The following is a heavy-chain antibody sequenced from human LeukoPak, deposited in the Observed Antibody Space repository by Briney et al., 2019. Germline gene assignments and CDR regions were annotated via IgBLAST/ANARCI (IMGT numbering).Heavy chain of an antibody. V-gene: IGHV4-34*01. CDR1: GGSFSGYY. CDR2: INHSGST. CDR3: ARSDYYYDSSGYYGFFDY. D-gene: IGHD3-22*01. Sequence: SSETLSLTCAVYGGSFSGYYWSWIRQPPGKGLEWIGEINHSGSTNYNPSLKSRVTISVDTSKNQFSLKLSSVTAADTAVYYCARSDYYYDSSGYYGFFDYWGQGTLVTVSS. J-gene: IGHJ4*02.